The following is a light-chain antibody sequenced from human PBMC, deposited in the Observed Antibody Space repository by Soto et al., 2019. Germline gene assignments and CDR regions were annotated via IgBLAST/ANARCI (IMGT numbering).Light chain of an antibody. V-gene: IGKV3-15*01. CDR3: QQYNNWPPVT. Sequence: EIVLKQSPATLSLSPGERATLSCRASQSVSSYLAWYQQKPGQAPRLLIYGASTRATGIPARFSGSGSGTEFTLTISSLQSEDFAVYYCQQYNNWPPVTFGQGTKVDIK. J-gene: IGKJ1*01. CDR2: GAS. CDR1: QSVSSY.